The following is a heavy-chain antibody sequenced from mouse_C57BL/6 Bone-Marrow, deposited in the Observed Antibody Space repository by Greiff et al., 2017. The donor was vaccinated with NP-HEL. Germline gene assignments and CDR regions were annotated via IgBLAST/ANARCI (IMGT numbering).Heavy chain of an antibody. J-gene: IGHJ2*01. CDR2: INYDGSST. D-gene: IGHD2-3*01. CDR3: ARVDGYLYYFDY. CDR1: GFTFSDYY. Sequence: EVMLVESEGGLVQPGSSMKLSCTASGFTFSDYYMAWVRQVPEKGLEWVASINYDGSSTYYLDSLKSRFIISRDNAKNILYLQMSSLKSEDTATYYCARVDGYLYYFDYWGQGTTLTVSS. V-gene: IGHV5-16*01.